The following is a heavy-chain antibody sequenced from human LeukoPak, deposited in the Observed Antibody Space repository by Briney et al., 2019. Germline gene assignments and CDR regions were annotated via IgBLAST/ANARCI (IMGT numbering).Heavy chain of an antibody. CDR3: AAGGSGYYGYMDV. V-gene: IGHV3-7*01. CDR1: GFTFSSYW. D-gene: IGHD3-22*01. CDR2: IKQDGSEK. J-gene: IGHJ6*03. Sequence: GGSLRLSCAASGFTFSSYWMSWVRQAPGEGLEWVANIKQDGSEKYYVDSVKGRFTISRDNAKNSLYLQMNSLRAEDTAVYYCAAGGSGYYGYMDVWGKGTTVTVSS.